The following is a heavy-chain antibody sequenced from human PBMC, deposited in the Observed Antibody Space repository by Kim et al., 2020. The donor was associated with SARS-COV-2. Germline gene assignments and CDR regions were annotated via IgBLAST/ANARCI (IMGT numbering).Heavy chain of an antibody. V-gene: IGHV5-51*01. Sequence: RYSPSFQGQVTISADKSISTAYLQWSSLKASDTAMYYCARQDIVATIRIWGQGTMVTVSS. CDR3: ARQDIVATIRI. D-gene: IGHD5-12*01. J-gene: IGHJ3*02.